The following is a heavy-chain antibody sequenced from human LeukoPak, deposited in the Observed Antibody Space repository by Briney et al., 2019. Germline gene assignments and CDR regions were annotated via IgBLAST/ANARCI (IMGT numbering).Heavy chain of an antibody. CDR1: GFIVSSYE. V-gene: IGHV3-48*03. CDR3: ARFSSTWYVAFDM. Sequence: GGSLRLSCAASGFIVSSYETGWVRQAPGKGLEWLSYINSGGTVYYADSVKGRFTFSRDNAKNSLYLHMNSLRAEDTALYYCARFSSTWYVAFDMWGQGTMDTVSS. D-gene: IGHD6-13*01. J-gene: IGHJ3*02. CDR2: INSGGTV.